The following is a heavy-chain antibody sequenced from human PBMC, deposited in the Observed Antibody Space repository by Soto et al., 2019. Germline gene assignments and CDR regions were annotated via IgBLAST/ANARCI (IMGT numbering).Heavy chain of an antibody. CDR3: ARAAAAGPLHYYYGMDV. CDR2: INPNSGGT. Sequence: ASVKVSFKASGYTFTGYYMHWVRQAPGQGLEWMGWINPNSGGTNYAQKFQGRVTMTRDTSISTAYMELSRLRSDDTAVYYCARAAAAGPLHYYYGMDVWGQGTTVTVSS. V-gene: IGHV1-2*02. J-gene: IGHJ6*02. D-gene: IGHD6-13*01. CDR1: GYTFTGYY.